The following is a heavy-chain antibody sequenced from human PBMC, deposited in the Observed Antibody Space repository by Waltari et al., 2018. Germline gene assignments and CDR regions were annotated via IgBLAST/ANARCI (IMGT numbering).Heavy chain of an antibody. CDR2: IYYSGST. Sequence: QLQLQESGPGLVKPSETLSLTCTVSGGSISSSSYYWGWIRQPPGKGLEWIGYIYYSGSTYYNPSLKSRVTISVDTSKNQFSLKLSSVTAADTAVYYCARVYVGMERSTNFDYWGQGTLVTVSS. CDR1: GGSISSSSYY. V-gene: IGHV4-31*03. J-gene: IGHJ4*02. D-gene: IGHD2-2*01. CDR3: ARVYVGMERSTNFDY.